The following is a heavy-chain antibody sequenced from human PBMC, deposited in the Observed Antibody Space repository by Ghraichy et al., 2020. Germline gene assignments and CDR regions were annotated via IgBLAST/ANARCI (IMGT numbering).Heavy chain of an antibody. V-gene: IGHV4-59*11. CDR3: ARGGVVGYYNYYYGMDV. J-gene: IGHJ6*02. Sequence: SETLSLTCTVSGGSISSHYCSWIRQPPGKGLEWIGYIYYSGNTNYNPSLKSRVTISVDTSKNQFSLKLSSVTAADTAVYYCARGGVVGYYNYYYGMDVWGQGTTVTVSS. D-gene: IGHD3-22*01. CDR2: IYYSGNT. CDR1: GGSISSHY.